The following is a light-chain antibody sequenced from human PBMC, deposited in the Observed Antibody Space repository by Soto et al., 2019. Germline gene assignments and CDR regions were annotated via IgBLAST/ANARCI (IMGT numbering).Light chain of an antibody. CDR1: QGIGSY. J-gene: IGKJ4*01. V-gene: IGKV1-39*01. CDR3: QQSYSTPLT. CDR2: AAS. Sequence: IQLTQSPSYLSASVGDRVTITCRASQGIGSYLNWYQQKPGKAPKLLIYAASSLQSGVPSRFSGSGSGTDFTLTISSLQPEDFATYYCQQSYSTPLTFGGGTKVEIK.